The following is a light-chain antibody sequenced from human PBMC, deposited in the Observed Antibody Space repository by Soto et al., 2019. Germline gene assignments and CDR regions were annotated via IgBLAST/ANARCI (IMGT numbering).Light chain of an antibody. CDR1: QNLRSS. Sequence: ERVMRQSPATLSVSPGERATLSCRASQNLRSSLAWYQQKPGQAPRLLIYGASTRATGIPARFSGSGSGTEFTLTISSLQSEDFAVYFCQQYNIWPQTFGQGTKVDI. J-gene: IGKJ1*01. CDR3: QQYNIWPQT. CDR2: GAS. V-gene: IGKV3-15*01.